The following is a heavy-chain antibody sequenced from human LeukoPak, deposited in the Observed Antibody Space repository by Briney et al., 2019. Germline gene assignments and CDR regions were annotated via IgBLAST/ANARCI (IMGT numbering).Heavy chain of an antibody. CDR1: GGSISSYY. CDR2: IQYSESI. V-gene: IGHV4-59*12. J-gene: IGHJ4*02. D-gene: IGHD2-2*01. CDR3: ARESHSTSKLDY. Sequence: SETLSLTCTVSGGSISSYYWSWIRQAPGKGLEGIGDIQYSESINYNPSLKSRVTISVDTSKHQFSLKLSSVTAADTAVYYCARESHSTSKLDYWGQGTLVTVS.